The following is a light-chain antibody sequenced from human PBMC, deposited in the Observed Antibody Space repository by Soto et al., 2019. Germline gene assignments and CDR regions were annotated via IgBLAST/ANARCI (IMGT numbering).Light chain of an antibody. Sequence: EIVLTQSPGTLSLSPGERATLSCRASQSVSSSYLAWYQQKPGQAPRLLIYGASSRATGIPDRFSGSGSGTDFTLTISRLEPEDFAVDYCEQYGSSPPITFGPGTKVDIK. CDR1: QSVSSSY. CDR3: EQYGSSPPIT. J-gene: IGKJ3*01. CDR2: GAS. V-gene: IGKV3-20*01.